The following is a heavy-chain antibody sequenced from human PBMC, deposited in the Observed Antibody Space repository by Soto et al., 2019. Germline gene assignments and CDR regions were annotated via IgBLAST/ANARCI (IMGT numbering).Heavy chain of an antibody. CDR2: ISGSGGST. CDR3: AKDQQQWLVRSSFDY. V-gene: IGHV3-23*01. Sequence: EVQLLESGGGLVQPGGSLRLSCAASGFTFSSYAMSWVRQAPGKGLEWVSAISGSGGSTYYADSVKGRFTIARDNSKNTLYLQMNSLRAEDTAVYYCAKDQQQWLVRSSFDYWGQGTLVTVSS. J-gene: IGHJ4*02. D-gene: IGHD6-19*01. CDR1: GFTFSSYA.